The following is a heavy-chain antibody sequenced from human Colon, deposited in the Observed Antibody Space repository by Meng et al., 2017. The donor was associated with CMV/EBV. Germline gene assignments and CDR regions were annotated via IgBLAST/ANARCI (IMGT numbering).Heavy chain of an antibody. J-gene: IGHJ6*02. V-gene: IGHV3-74*01. CDR1: GFTFSSYW. CDR2: INSDGSST. CDR3: ARESGGPYCSSTSCHFGMDV. D-gene: IGHD2-2*01. Sequence: GESLKISCAASGFTFSSYWMHWVRQAPGKGLVWVSRINSDGSSTSYADSVKGRFTISRDNAKNTLYLQMNSLRAEDTAVYCCARESGGPYCSSTSCHFGMDVWGQGTTVTVSS.